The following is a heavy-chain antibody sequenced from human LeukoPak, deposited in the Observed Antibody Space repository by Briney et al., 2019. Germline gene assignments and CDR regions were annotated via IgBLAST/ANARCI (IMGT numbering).Heavy chain of an antibody. Sequence: SETLSLTCAVYGGSFSGYYWSWIRQPPGKGLEWIGEINHSGSTNYNPSLKSRVTMSVDTSKNQFSLKLSSVTAADTAVYYCARGSSWYPSAGFDPWGQGTLVTVSS. CDR2: INHSGST. V-gene: IGHV4-34*01. CDR3: ARGSSWYPSAGFDP. D-gene: IGHD6-13*01. CDR1: GGSFSGYY. J-gene: IGHJ5*02.